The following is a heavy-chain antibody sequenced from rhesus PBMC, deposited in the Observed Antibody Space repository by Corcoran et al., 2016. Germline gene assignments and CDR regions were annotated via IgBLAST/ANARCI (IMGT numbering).Heavy chain of an antibody. Sequence: QVTLQQWGEGLVKPSETLSLTCAVYGGSISGYYWNWIRQPPGKGLEWIGNIDGNSASTNYNPSRKNRVTISKDTSKKQGSLKLSSVTAADTAVYYCARTRGVDVWGPGVLVTVSS. CDR3: ARTRGVDV. CDR1: GGSISGYY. CDR2: IDGNSAST. J-gene: IGHJ5-1*01. V-gene: IGHV4-73*01.